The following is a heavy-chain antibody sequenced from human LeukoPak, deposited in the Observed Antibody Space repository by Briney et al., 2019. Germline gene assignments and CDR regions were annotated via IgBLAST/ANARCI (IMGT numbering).Heavy chain of an antibody. D-gene: IGHD2-15*01. CDR3: ARTLLYYYYYGMDV. V-gene: IGHV3-74*01. CDR2: IDPNGRYT. CDR1: GFTFSNHY. Sequence: PGGSLRLSCAASGFTFSNHYMHWVRQAPGKGLVSVSRIDPNGRYTSYADSVKGRFTISRDNAKNTLYLQMNSLRAEDTAVYYCARTLLYYYYYGMDVWGQGTTVTVSS. J-gene: IGHJ6*02.